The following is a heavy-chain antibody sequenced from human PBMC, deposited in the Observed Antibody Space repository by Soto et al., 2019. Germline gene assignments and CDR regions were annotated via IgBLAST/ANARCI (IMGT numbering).Heavy chain of an antibody. J-gene: IGHJ4*02. CDR3: ARVRSRVSGYKYYFDY. V-gene: IGHV1-46*01. Sequence: ASVKVSCKASGYTFTSYYMHWVRQAAGQGLEWMGIINPSGGSTSYAQKFQGRVTMTRDTSTSTVYMELSSLRSEDTAVYYCARVRSRVSGYKYYFDYWGQGTLVTVSS. CDR1: GYTFTSYY. D-gene: IGHD3-3*01. CDR2: INPSGGST.